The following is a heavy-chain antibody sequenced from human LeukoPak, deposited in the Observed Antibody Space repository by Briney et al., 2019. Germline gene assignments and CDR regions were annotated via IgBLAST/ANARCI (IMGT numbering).Heavy chain of an antibody. D-gene: IGHD4-11*01. V-gene: IGHV3-23*01. Sequence: GWALRLSCAASGFTFSSYAMSGVRQAPGQGVEGVSAISGSGGSTYYADPVKGRFTISLDNSNTTLYLQMNSLRAEDTAVYYCAKDRPYSNYEGWGQGTLVTVSS. CDR1: GFTFSSYA. J-gene: IGHJ4*02. CDR2: ISGSGGST. CDR3: AKDRPYSNYEG.